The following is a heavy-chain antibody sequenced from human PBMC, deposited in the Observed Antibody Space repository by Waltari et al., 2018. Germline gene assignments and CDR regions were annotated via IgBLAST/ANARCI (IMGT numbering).Heavy chain of an antibody. Sequence: EVQLLESGGDLVQPGGSLRLSCAASGFTFSYNAMSWVRQAPGQGLEWVSIISGSGDRTYYADSVKGRFTISRDNSKKTLYLQMNSLRAEDTAIYYCAKVIGGHYDILTGYYDYWGQGTLVTVSS. V-gene: IGHV3-23*01. CDR1: GFTFSYNA. CDR3: AKVIGGHYDILTGYYDY. J-gene: IGHJ4*02. D-gene: IGHD3-9*01. CDR2: ISGSGDRT.